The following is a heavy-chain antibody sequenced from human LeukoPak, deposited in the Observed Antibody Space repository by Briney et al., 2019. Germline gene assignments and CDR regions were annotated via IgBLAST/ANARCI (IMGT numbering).Heavy chain of an antibody. D-gene: IGHD2-2*01. Sequence: GGSLRLSCAASGFTVSSNYMSWVRQAPGKGLEWVSVIYSGGSTYYADSVKGRFTISRDNSKNTLYLQMNSLRAEDTAVYYCAQRSVVKYFDYWGQGTLVTVSS. CDR2: IYSGGST. V-gene: IGHV3-53*01. J-gene: IGHJ4*02. CDR1: GFTVSSNY. CDR3: AQRSVVKYFDY.